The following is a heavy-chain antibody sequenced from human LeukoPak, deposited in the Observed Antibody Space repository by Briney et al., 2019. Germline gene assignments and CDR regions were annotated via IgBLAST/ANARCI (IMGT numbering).Heavy chain of an antibody. CDR1: GGSISSSNW. Sequence: SGTLSLTCAVSGGSISSSNWWSWVRQPPGKGLEWIGEIYHSGSTNYNPSLKSRVTISVDKSKNRFSLKLSSVTAADTAVYYCAREKPKYYYDSSGSRFDPWGQGTLVTVSS. V-gene: IGHV4-4*02. CDR3: AREKPKYYYDSSGSRFDP. D-gene: IGHD3-22*01. J-gene: IGHJ5*02. CDR2: IYHSGST.